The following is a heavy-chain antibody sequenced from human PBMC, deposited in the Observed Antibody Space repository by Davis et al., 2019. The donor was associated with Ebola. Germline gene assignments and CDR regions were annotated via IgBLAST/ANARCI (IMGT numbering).Heavy chain of an antibody. D-gene: IGHD3-16*01. CDR3: ARLSPLGLRLGETYNWFDP. Sequence: MPGGSLRLSCTVSGGSISSYYWTWIRQPPGKGLEWMGHLFYGGSTNYNPSLKSRVTISLDTSKNQISLRLISVTAADTDVYYCARLSPLGLRLGETYNWFDPWGPGTLVTVSS. CDR2: LFYGGST. J-gene: IGHJ5*02. V-gene: IGHV4-59*01. CDR1: GGSISSYY.